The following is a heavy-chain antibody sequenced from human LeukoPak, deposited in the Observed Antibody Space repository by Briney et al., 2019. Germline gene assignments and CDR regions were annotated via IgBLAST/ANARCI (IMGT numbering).Heavy chain of an antibody. V-gene: IGHV3-21*01. CDR2: ISGSSVYI. CDR1: GFTFISYT. D-gene: IGHD6-19*01. Sequence: GGSLRLSCAASGFTFISYTMNWVRQAPGKGLEWVSSISGSSVYIYYADSVKGRFTISRDNAKNSLYLQMNSLRGEDTAVYYCARVSVAGAVIDAFDIWGQRTMVTVSS. J-gene: IGHJ3*02. CDR3: ARVSVAGAVIDAFDI.